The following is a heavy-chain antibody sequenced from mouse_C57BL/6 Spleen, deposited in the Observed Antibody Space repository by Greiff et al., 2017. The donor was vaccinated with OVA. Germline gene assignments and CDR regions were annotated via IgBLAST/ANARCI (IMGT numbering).Heavy chain of an antibody. J-gene: IGHJ3*01. CDR1: GFNFKNTY. CDR2: IDPANGNT. V-gene: IGHV14-3*01. CDR3: ASIDSSGYGGFAY. Sequence: VQLQQSVAELVRPGASVKLSCTASGFNFKNTYMHWVKQRPEQGLEWIGRIDPANGNTNYAPKFQGKATITADTSSNTAYLQLSSLTSEDTAIYYCASIDSSGYGGFAYWGQGTLVTVSA. D-gene: IGHD3-2*02.